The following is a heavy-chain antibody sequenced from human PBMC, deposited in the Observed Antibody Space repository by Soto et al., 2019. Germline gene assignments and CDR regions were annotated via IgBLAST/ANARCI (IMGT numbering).Heavy chain of an antibody. CDR1: GFNFNDYW. D-gene: IGHD5-12*01. Sequence: EVQLVESGGGLAQPGGSLRLSCAASGFNFNDYWMHWVRQVPGKGLVWVSRINTDGSTTTYADSVKGRFTMSRDNAKKTLYLQLNSLRVEDTAMYYCVRDRGYSGYDNWGQGTLVTVSS. V-gene: IGHV3-74*01. CDR3: VRDRGYSGYDN. J-gene: IGHJ4*02. CDR2: INTDGSTT.